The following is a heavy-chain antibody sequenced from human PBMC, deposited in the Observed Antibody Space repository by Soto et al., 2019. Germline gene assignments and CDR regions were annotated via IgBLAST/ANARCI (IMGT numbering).Heavy chain of an antibody. D-gene: IGHD2-21*02. J-gene: IGHJ6*02. CDR2: IYWDDDK. CDR1: GFSLNTGGVG. CDR3: AYSRCGGDCLQSYSSHYYYGLDV. V-gene: IGHV2-5*02. Sequence: QITLKESGPTLVKPTQTLTLTCTISGFSLNTGGVGVGWIRQPPGKALEWLALIYWDDDKRYSPSLKSRLTITKDTSKNQVVLTMTNMDPLDTATYYCAYSRCGGDCLQSYSSHYYYGLDVWGQGTTVTVSS.